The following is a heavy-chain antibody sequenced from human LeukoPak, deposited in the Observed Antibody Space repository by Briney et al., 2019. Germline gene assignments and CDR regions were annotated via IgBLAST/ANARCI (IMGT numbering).Heavy chain of an antibody. D-gene: IGHD4-17*01. Sequence: GGSLRLSCAAPGFTVSSNYMSWVRQAPGKGLEWVSVIYSGGSTYYADSVKGRFTISRDNSKNTLYLQMNSLRAEDTAVYYCARDPTGDGMDVWGQGTTVTVSS. J-gene: IGHJ6*02. CDR3: ARDPTGDGMDV. CDR1: GFTVSSNY. V-gene: IGHV3-66*01. CDR2: IYSGGST.